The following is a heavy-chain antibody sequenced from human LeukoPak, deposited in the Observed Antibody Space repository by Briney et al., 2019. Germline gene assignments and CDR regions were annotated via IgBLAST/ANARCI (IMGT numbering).Heavy chain of an antibody. Sequence: PSETLSLTCAVYGGSFSGYYWSWIRQPPGKGLEWIGEIKHSGSTNYNPSLKSRVTISVDTSKNQFSLKLSSVTAADTAVYYCAREQSAGPDYWGQGTLVTVSS. J-gene: IGHJ4*02. CDR1: GGSFSGYY. V-gene: IGHV4-34*01. CDR2: IKHSGST. CDR3: AREQSAGPDY.